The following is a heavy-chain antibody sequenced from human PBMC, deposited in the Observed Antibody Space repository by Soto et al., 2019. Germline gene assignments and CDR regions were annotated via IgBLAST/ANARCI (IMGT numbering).Heavy chain of an antibody. CDR3: AADLNSSGPGWFDP. J-gene: IGHJ5*02. V-gene: IGHV1-58*01. CDR1: GFTFTSSA. D-gene: IGHD6-19*01. CDR2: IVVGSGNT. Sequence: SVKVSCKASGFTFTSSAVQWVRQARGQRLEWIGWIVVGSGNTNCAQKFQERVTITRDMSTSTAYMELSSLRSEDTAVYYCAADLNSSGPGWFDPWGQGTLVTVSS.